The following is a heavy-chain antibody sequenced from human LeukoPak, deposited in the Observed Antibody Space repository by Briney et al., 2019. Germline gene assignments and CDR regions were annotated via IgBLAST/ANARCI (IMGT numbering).Heavy chain of an antibody. CDR2: INHSGST. CDR1: GGSISSSSYY. J-gene: IGHJ1*01. Sequence: PSETLSLTCTVSGGSISSSSYYWGWIRQPPGRGLEWIGEINHSGSTNYNPSLKSRVTISVDTSKNQFSLKLSPVTAADTAVYYCARGTSRRRWGLLLPPKALRAEYFQHWGQGTLVTVSS. D-gene: IGHD2-15*01. V-gene: IGHV4-39*07. CDR3: ARGTSRRRWGLLLPPKALRAEYFQH.